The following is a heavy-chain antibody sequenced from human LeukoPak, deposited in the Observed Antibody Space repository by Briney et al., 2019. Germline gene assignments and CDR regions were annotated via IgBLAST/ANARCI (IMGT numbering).Heavy chain of an antibody. V-gene: IGHV3-74*01. Sequence: SGGSLRLSCAASGFSFSSYWMHWVRQAPGKGLVWVSRINSDGSSTSYADSVKGRFAISRDNAKNTLYLQMNSLRAEDTAVYYCAREVRGLYYDFWSGSDHFDYWGQGTLVTVSS. CDR3: AREVRGLYYDFWSGSDHFDY. J-gene: IGHJ4*02. D-gene: IGHD3-3*01. CDR1: GFSFSSYW. CDR2: INSDGSST.